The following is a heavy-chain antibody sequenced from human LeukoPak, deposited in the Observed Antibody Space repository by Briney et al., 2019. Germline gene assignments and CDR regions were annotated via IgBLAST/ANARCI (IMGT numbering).Heavy chain of an antibody. D-gene: IGHD3-10*01. V-gene: IGHV4-39*07. CDR3: SREQIRGSGTYYYNLFDP. J-gene: IGHJ5*02. Sequence: SETLSLTCTVSGDSISSTSYFWGWIRQPPGKGLEWIGSIYNSGRSHYNPSPKSRVTISVDTSKNHFSLKLSSVTAADTAVYYCSREQIRGSGTYYYNLFDPWGQGTLVTVSS. CDR1: GDSISSTSYF. CDR2: IYNSGRS.